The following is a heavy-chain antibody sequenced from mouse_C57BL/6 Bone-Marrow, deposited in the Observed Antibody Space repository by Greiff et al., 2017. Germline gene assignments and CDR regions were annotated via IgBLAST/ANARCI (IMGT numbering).Heavy chain of an antibody. V-gene: IGHV1-81*01. Sequence: QVQLQQSGAELARPGASVKLSCKASGYTFTSYGISWVKQRTGQGLEWIGEIYPRSGNTYYNEKFKGKATLTADKSSSTAYMERRSLTSEDSAVYSGASYGSSYRFAYWGQGTLVTVSA. CDR3: ASYGSSYRFAY. J-gene: IGHJ3*01. CDR2: IYPRSGNT. CDR1: GYTFTSYG. D-gene: IGHD1-1*01.